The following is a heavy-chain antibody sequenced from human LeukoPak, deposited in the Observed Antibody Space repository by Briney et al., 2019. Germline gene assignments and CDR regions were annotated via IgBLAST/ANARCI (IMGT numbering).Heavy chain of an antibody. Sequence: PGGSLRLSCAASGFTFSSYSMNWVRQAPGKGLEWVSSISSSSSYIYYADSVKGRFTISRDNAKNSLYLQMNSLRAEDTAVYYCARVGWELLEEGSDEYYFDYWGQGTLVTVSS. J-gene: IGHJ4*02. CDR2: ISSSSSYI. CDR1: GFTFSSYS. V-gene: IGHV3-21*01. D-gene: IGHD1-26*01. CDR3: ARVGWELLEEGSDEYYFDY.